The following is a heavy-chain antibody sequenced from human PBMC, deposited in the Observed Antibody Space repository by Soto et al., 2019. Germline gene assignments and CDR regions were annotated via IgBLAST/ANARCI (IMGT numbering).Heavy chain of an antibody. Sequence: SETLSLTCTVSGGSISSYYWSWIRQPTGKGLEWIGYIYYSGSTNYNPSLKSRVTISVDTSRGQFSLRLNSVTAADTAVYYCARTVLGPDLLADSFVDYYYYMDVWGQGTTVTVSS. J-gene: IGHJ6*03. V-gene: IGHV4-59*08. D-gene: IGHD3-9*01. CDR2: IYYSGST. CDR1: GGSISSYY. CDR3: ARTVLGPDLLADSFVDYYYYMDV.